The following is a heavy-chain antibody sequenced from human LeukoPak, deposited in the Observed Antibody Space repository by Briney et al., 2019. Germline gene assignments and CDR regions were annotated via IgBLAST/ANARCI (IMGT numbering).Heavy chain of an antibody. D-gene: IGHD3-3*01. CDR3: AKTTFFGVLTRGFDY. Sequence: QTGGSLRLSCAASGFTFDDYAIHWVRHAPGKGLEWVSLISGDSINTHYADSVKGRFTISRDNSKNSLYLQMNSLRTEDTALYYCAKTTFFGVLTRGFDYWGQGTLVTVSS. J-gene: IGHJ4*02. V-gene: IGHV3-43*02. CDR2: ISGDSINT. CDR1: GFTFDDYA.